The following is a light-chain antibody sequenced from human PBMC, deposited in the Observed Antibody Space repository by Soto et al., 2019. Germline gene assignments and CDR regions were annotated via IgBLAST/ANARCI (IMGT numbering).Light chain of an antibody. V-gene: IGLV2-11*01. CDR2: DVS. Sequence: QSVLTQPRSVSGSPGQSVTISCTGTSSDVGNYNYVSWYQQHPGKAPKLMIYDVSKRPSGVPDRFSGPKSGNTASLTISGLQAEDEADYYCCSYAGSYVFGTGTKLTVL. CDR3: CSYAGSYV. J-gene: IGLJ1*01. CDR1: SSDVGNYNY.